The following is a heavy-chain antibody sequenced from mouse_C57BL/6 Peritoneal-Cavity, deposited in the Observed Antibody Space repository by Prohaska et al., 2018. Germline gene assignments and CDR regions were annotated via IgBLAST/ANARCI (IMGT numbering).Heavy chain of an antibody. Sequence: QVQLQQSGAELVRPGASVTLSCKASGYTFTDYAMHWVNQTPVHGLEWIGAIDPETGGTAYKQKFKGKAILTADKSSGTAYMELGSLTAEDSAVDYWTRAHGNDGSIDYWGQGTSVTVTS. CDR2: IDPETGGT. CDR3: TRAHGNDGSIDY. D-gene: IGHD2-2*01. CDR1: GYTFTDYA. V-gene: IGHV1-15*01. J-gene: IGHJ4*01.